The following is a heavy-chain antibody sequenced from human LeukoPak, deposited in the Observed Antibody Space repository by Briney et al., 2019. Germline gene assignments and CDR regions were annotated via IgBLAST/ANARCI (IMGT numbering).Heavy chain of an antibody. CDR1: GFSFSSYA. V-gene: IGHV3-23*01. J-gene: IGHJ4*02. D-gene: IGHD6-13*01. CDR3: AKESLGYSRPASFDY. CDR2: ISGSGGST. Sequence: PGGSLRLSCAASGFSFSSYAMNWVRQAPGKGLEWVSAISGSGGSTYYADSVKGRFTISRDNSKNTLYLQMNSLRAEDTAVYYCAKESLGYSRPASFDYWGQGTLVTVSS.